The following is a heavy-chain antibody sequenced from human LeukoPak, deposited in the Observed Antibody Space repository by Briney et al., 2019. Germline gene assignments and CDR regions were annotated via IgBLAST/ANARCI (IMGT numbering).Heavy chain of an antibody. J-gene: IGHJ4*02. CDR2: VFDSERT. V-gene: IGHV4-59*11. Sequence: PSETLSLTCTVSGGSISTHYWSWIRQPPGKGLEWIGYVFDSERTKDNPPLKSRATLSADTSKNQFSLRLTSVTAADSAVYYCATIKRGSIYGYFDFWGQGVLVTVSS. CDR3: ATIKRGSIYGYFDF. CDR1: GGSISTHY. D-gene: IGHD5-18*01.